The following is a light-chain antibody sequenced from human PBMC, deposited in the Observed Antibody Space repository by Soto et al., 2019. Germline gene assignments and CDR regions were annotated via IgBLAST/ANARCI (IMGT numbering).Light chain of an antibody. Sequence: QSALTQPDSVSGSPGQSITISCTGTYRDVGGYNYVAWYQQYPGKAPKLMIYDVSFRPSGVSNRFSGSKSDITASLTISGLQAEDEADYYCSSYTSSSSQVFGTGTKITVL. J-gene: IGLJ1*01. CDR1: YRDVGGYNY. CDR3: SSYTSSSSQV. CDR2: DVS. V-gene: IGLV2-14*01.